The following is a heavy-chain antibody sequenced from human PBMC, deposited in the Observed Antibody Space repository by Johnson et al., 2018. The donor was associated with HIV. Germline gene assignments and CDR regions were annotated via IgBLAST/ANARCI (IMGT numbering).Heavy chain of an antibody. CDR3: ARDLRWSYDAVDI. CDR1: GFTFRSYW. V-gene: IGHV3-7*01. J-gene: IGHJ3*02. CDR2: IKQDGSEK. D-gene: IGHD5-24*01. Sequence: VQLVESGGGLVQPGGSLRLSCAASGFTFRSYWMSWVRQAPGKGLEWVANIKQDGSEKYYVDSVKGRFTISRDNAKNSLYLQMNSLRAEDTAVYYCARDLRWSYDAVDIWGQGTMVTVSS.